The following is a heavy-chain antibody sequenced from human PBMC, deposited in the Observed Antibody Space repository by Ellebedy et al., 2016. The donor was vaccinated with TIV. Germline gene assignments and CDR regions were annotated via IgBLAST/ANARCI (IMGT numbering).Heavy chain of an antibody. CDR1: GFTFSSYS. D-gene: IGHD2-2*01. Sequence: GESLKISXAASGFTFSSYSMHWVRQAPGKGLEWVAVIANDGSNTYHVHSVKGRFTISRDNSKNTLYLQMNSLRAKDTAVYYCANILDCRSTSCADYWGQGTLVTVSS. CDR3: ANILDCRSTSCADY. J-gene: IGHJ4*02. CDR2: IANDGSNT. V-gene: IGHV3-30*18.